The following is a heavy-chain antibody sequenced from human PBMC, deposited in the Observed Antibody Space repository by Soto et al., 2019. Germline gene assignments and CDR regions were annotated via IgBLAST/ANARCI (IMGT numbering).Heavy chain of an antibody. CDR2: INAGNGNT. CDR1: GYTFTSYA. J-gene: IGHJ3*02. Sequence: ASVKVSCKASGYTFTSYAMHWVRQAPGQRLEWMGWINAGNGNTKYSQKFQGRVTITRDTSASTAYMELSSLRSEDTAVYYCARDIVVVVAARSYAFDIWGQGTMVTVSS. CDR3: ARDIVVVVAARSYAFDI. D-gene: IGHD2-15*01. V-gene: IGHV1-3*01.